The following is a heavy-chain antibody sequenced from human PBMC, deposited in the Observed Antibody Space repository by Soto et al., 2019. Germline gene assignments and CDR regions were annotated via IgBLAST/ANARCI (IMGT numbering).Heavy chain of an antibody. V-gene: IGHV4-34*01. CDR1: GGSFSGYY. D-gene: IGHD6-19*01. CDR3: ARGYSSGWYLGGSQGAPRGRGNFDY. J-gene: IGHJ4*02. Sequence: QVQLQQWGAGLLKPSETLSLTCAVYGGSFSGYYWSWIRQPPGKGLEWIGEINHSGSTNYNPSLKSRVTISVDTSKNQFSLKLSSVTAADTAVYYCARGYSSGWYLGGSQGAPRGRGNFDYWGQGTLVTVSS. CDR2: INHSGST.